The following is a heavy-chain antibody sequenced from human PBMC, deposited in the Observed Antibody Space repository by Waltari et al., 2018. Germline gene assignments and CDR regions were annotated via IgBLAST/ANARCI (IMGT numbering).Heavy chain of an antibody. V-gene: IGHV3-23*01. CDR2: ISGSGGNT. CDR3: STHFFDY. CDR1: GFSFSNYA. Sequence: EVQLLESGGGLVQPGGSLRLSCAASGFSFSNYAMSWVRQAPGKGLEWVSAISGSGGNTYYADSVKGRFTISRDNSKNTVYLQMNSLRAEDTVVYYCSTHFFDYWGQGTLVTVSS. J-gene: IGHJ4*02.